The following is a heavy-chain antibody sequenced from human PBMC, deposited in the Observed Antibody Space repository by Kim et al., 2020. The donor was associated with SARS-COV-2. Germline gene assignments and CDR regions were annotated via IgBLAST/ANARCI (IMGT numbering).Heavy chain of an antibody. D-gene: IGHD6-13*01. V-gene: IGHV3-30*02. CDR3: AAAKPTDYGMDV. Sequence: YYADSVKGRFTISRDNSKNTLYLQMNSLRAEDTAVYYCAAAKPTDYGMDVWGQGTTVTVSS. J-gene: IGHJ6*02.